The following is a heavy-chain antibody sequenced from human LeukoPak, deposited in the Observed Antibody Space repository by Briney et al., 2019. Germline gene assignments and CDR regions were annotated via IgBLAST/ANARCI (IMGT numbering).Heavy chain of an antibody. Sequence: GGSLRLSCAASGFTLNNYAMSWVRQAPGKGLEWVSIINNSGGSTYYADSVKGRFTISRDNSKNTLYLQMNSLRAEDTAVYYCARVHTYDFWSGYLVDYYYYYGMDVWGQGTTVTVSS. CDR2: INNSGGST. V-gene: IGHV3-23*01. D-gene: IGHD3-3*01. CDR3: ARVHTYDFWSGYLVDYYYYYGMDV. CDR1: GFTLNNYA. J-gene: IGHJ6*02.